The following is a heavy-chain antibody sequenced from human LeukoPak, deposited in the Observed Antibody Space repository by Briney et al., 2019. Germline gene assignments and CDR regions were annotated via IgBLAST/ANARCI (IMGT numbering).Heavy chain of an antibody. CDR1: GYSISSGYY. CDR3: ARDDYGGNPRAFDI. V-gene: IGHV4-61*01. Sequence: PLETLSLTCAVSGYSISSGYYWGWIRQPPGNGLEWIGYIYYSGSTNYNPSLKSRVTISVDTSKNQFSLKLSSVTAADTAVYYCARDDYGGNPRAFDIWGQGTMVTVSS. D-gene: IGHD4-23*01. J-gene: IGHJ3*02. CDR2: IYYSGST.